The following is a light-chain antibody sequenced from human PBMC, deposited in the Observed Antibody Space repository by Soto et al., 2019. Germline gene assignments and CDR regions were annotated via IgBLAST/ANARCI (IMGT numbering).Light chain of an antibody. CDR1: QRINSW. CDR2: KAS. CDR3: QQYDPYPWT. V-gene: IGKV1-5*03. J-gene: IGKJ1*01. Sequence: DIQMTQSPSTLSASVGDRVTITCRASQRINSWLAWYQQRPGKAPKLLIHKASTLESGVPSRFSGSESGTEFTFTISSLQPDDFAIYYCQQYDPYPWTFGQGTKVEIK.